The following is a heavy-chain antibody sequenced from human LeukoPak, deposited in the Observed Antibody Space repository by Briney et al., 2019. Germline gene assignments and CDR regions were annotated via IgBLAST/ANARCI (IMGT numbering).Heavy chain of an antibody. CDR2: IKSDGST. V-gene: IGHV3-74*01. CDR1: GFTFSSYW. CDR3: ARAPSEIGGYYPEYFRH. Sequence: GGSLRLSCAASGFTFSSYWMHWVRQAPGKGLVWVSRIKSDGSTNYADSAKGRVTISRDNAKNTLSLQMNSLRAEDTGVYYCARAPSEIGGYYPEYFRHWGQGTLVTVSS. J-gene: IGHJ1*01. D-gene: IGHD3-22*01.